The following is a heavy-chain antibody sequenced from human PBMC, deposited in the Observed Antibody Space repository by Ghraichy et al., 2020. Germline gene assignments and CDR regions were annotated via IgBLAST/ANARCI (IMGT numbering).Heavy chain of an antibody. J-gene: IGHJ4*02. V-gene: IGHV4-39*01. CDR3: ARPGRAVAGIFDY. Sequence: GSLSLTCTVSGGSISSSSYYWGWIRQPPGKGLEWIGSIYYSGSTYYNPSLKSRVTISVDTSKNQFSLKLSSVTAADTAVYYCARPGRAVAGIFDYWGQGTLVTVSS. D-gene: IGHD6-19*01. CDR1: GGSISSSSYY. CDR2: IYYSGST.